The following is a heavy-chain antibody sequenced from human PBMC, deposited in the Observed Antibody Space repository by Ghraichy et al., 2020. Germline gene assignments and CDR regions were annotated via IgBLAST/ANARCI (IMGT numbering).Heavy chain of an antibody. CDR1: GFTFSSYA. CDR3: AKGIAAGTTTISYFYNGLDV. CDR2: IRGSGDRT. J-gene: IGHJ6*02. D-gene: IGHD6-13*01. V-gene: IGHV3-23*01. Sequence: GALRLSCEASGFTFSSYAMSWVRQTPGKGLEWVSGIRGSGDRTYYADSVKGRFTISEDNSKNTLYLQMNSLRAEDTAVYYCAKGIAAGTTTISYFYNGLDVCGHGTTVTVSS.